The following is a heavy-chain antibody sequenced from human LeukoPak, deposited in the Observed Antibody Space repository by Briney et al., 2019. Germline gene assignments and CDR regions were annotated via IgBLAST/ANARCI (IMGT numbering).Heavy chain of an antibody. V-gene: IGHV1-69*05. CDR2: IIPIFGTA. Sequence: ASVKVSCKASGGTFSSCAISWVRQAPGQGLEWMGGIIPIFGTANYAQKFQGRVTMTTDTSTSTAYMELRSLRSDDTAVYYCARDKQWPTSWFDPWGQGTLVTVSS. D-gene: IGHD6-19*01. J-gene: IGHJ5*02. CDR3: ARDKQWPTSWFDP. CDR1: GGTFSSCA.